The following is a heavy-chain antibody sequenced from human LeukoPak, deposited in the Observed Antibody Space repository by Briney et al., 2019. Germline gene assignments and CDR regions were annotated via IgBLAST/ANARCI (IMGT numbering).Heavy chain of an antibody. J-gene: IGHJ6*02. CDR2: IYHSGST. CDR3: AARGYSYGYYYGMDV. D-gene: IGHD5-18*01. V-gene: IGHV4-38-2*02. CDR1: GYSISSGYY. Sequence: PSETLSLTCTVSGYSISSGYYWGWIRQPPGKGLEWIGSIYHSGSTYYNPSLKSRVTISVDTSKNQFSLKLSSVTAADTAVYYCAARGYSYGYYYGMDVWGQGTTVTVSS.